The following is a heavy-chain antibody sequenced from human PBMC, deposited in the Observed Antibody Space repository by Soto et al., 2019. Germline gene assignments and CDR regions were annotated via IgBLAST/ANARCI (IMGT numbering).Heavy chain of an antibody. V-gene: IGHV5-10-1*01. J-gene: IGHJ4*02. Sequence: GESLKISCKGSGYSFTSYWISWVRQMPGKGLEWMGRIDPSDSYTNYSPSFQGHVTISADKSISTAYLQWSSLKASDTAMYYCARQEVYYYDSSGSYGGYWGQGTLVTVSS. CDR3: ARQEVYYYDSSGSYGGY. D-gene: IGHD3-22*01. CDR2: IDPSDSYT. CDR1: GYSFTSYW.